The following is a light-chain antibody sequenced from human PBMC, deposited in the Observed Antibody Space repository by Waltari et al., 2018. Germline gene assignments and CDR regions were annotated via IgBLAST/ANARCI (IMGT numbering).Light chain of an antibody. Sequence: QSVLTQPPSVSGAPGQRVTISCTGSSSNIGAGYEVHWYQQLPGTAPKLQNDCNSNRPSGVPDRFSGSKSGTSASLAITGLQAEDEADYYCQSYDSSLSGVVFGGGTKLTVL. CDR1: SSNIGAGYE. V-gene: IGLV1-40*01. J-gene: IGLJ2*01. CDR3: QSYDSSLSGVV. CDR2: CNS.